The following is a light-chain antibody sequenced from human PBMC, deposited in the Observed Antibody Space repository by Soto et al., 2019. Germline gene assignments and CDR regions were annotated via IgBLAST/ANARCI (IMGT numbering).Light chain of an antibody. CDR3: VSYSTSSTDVL. CDR2: DVR. CDR1: SGDIDSFNY. J-gene: IGLJ2*01. Sequence: QSALTQPASVSGSPGQSITISCTGTSGDIDSFNYVSWYQQHPGKAPKVMIYDVRNRPSGVSNRFSGSKSGNTASLTISGRQADDEADYYCVSYSTSSTDVLFGGGTKLTVL. V-gene: IGLV2-14*01.